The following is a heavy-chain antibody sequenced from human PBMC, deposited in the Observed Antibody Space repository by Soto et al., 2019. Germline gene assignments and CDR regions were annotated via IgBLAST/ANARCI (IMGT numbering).Heavy chain of an antibody. CDR3: AKDLRIAVAGTDYFDS. J-gene: IGHJ4*02. D-gene: IGHD6-19*01. Sequence: ASVKVSCKASGYTFTSYAMHWVRQAPGQRLEWMGWINAGNGNTYYANSVKGRFTISRDNSKNTLYLQMNSLRAEDTAVYYCAKDLRIAVAGTDYFDSWGQGTLVTVSS. CDR1: GYTFTSYA. CDR2: INAGNGNT. V-gene: IGHV1-3*01.